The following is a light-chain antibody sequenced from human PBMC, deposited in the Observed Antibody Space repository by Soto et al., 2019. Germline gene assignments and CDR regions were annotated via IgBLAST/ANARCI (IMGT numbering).Light chain of an antibody. J-gene: IGKJ1*01. Sequence: DIQLTQSPSTLSAAVVVRVTMTCLASQSVGTWVAWYQQKPGKAPKLLIYGASNLESGVPSRFSGIGSGPDFPLTISSLQPEDFATYYCLQDYNYPWTFGQGTKVDI. CDR3: LQDYNYPWT. V-gene: IGKV1-5*01. CDR1: QSVGTW. CDR2: GAS.